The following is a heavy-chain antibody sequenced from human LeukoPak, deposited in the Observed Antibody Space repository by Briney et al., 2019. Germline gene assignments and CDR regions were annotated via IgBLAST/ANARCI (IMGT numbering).Heavy chain of an antibody. CDR2: IRSKAYGGTT. CDR1: GFTFGDYA. D-gene: IGHD3-10*01. Sequence: GGSLRLSCTASGFTFGDYAMSWVRQAPGKGLEWVGFIRSKAYGGTTEYAASVKGRFTISRDDSKSIAYLQMNSLKTEDTAVYYCRRGAKIHYWGQGTLVTVSS. V-gene: IGHV3-49*04. CDR3: RRGAKIHY. J-gene: IGHJ4*02.